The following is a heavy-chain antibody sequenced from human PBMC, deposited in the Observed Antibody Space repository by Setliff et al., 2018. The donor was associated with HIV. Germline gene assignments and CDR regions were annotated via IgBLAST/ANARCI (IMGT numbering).Heavy chain of an antibody. J-gene: IGHJ4*02. Sequence: ASVKVSCKASGYTFTTYAIHWVRQAPGQRLEWMGRINAGNGLTKYSQKFQDRVTLTRDTSASTAYMDLSSLRSEDTAVYYCARGPFRAHPLGGYPDYWGQGSLVTVSS. CDR2: INAGNGLT. D-gene: IGHD3-16*02. CDR3: ARGPFRAHPLGGYPDY. CDR1: GYTFTTYA. V-gene: IGHV1-3*01.